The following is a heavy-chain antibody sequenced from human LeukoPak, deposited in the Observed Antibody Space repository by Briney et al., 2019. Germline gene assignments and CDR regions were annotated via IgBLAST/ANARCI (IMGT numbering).Heavy chain of an antibody. CDR2: ISYDGTNK. CDR3: VRSPTYYNMDV. J-gene: IGHJ6*03. Sequence: GGSLRLSCAASGFTFSNYVIHWVRQAPGKGLEWLAVISYDGTNKYYADTVKGRFTISRDHSQSTVDLQMNTLRGADAAVYYCVRSPTYYNMDVWGKGTTVTLSS. CDR1: GFTFSNYV. V-gene: IGHV3-30*03.